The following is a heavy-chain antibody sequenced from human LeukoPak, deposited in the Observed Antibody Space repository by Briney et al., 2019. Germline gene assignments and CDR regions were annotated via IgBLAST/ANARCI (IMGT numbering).Heavy chain of an antibody. D-gene: IGHD2-15*01. CDR2: IKSKTDGGTT. J-gene: IGHJ4*02. Sequence: ETLSLTCSVSGASISSYYWSWMRQPPGKGLEWVGRIKSKTDGGTTDYAAPVKGRFTISRDDSKNTLYLQMNSLITEDTAVYYCTTDRGGSWAYFDYWGQGTLVTVSS. V-gene: IGHV3-15*01. CDR3: TTDRGGSWAYFDY. CDR1: GASISSYY.